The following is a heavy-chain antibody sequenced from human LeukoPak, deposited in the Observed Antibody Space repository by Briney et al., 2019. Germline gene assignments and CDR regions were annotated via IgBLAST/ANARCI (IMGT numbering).Heavy chain of an antibody. Sequence: PGGSLRLSCAASGFTFSSYAMSWVRQAPGKGLEWVSAISGSGGSTYYADSVKGRFTISRDNSKNTLYLQMNSLRAEDTAVYYCANALLSDDFWSGYPRDYYYMDVWGKGTTVTVSS. V-gene: IGHV3-23*01. CDR2: ISGSGGST. CDR3: ANALLSDDFWSGYPRDYYYMDV. D-gene: IGHD3-3*01. CDR1: GFTFSSYA. J-gene: IGHJ6*03.